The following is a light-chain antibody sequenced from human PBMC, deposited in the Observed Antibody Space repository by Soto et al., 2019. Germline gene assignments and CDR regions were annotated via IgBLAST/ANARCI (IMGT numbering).Light chain of an antibody. CDR2: DAS. V-gene: IGKV3-11*01. Sequence: EIVLTQSPATLSLSPGDRATLSCRASQSVSSYLAWYQQKPGQAPRLLIYDASNRATGIPARFSGSGSGTDFTLTISSLEPEDFAVYYCLQRSNWITFGQGTRLEIK. CDR1: QSVSSY. CDR3: LQRSNWIT. J-gene: IGKJ5*01.